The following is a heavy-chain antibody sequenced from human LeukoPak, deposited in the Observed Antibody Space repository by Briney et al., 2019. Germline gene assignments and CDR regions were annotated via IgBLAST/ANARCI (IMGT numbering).Heavy chain of an antibody. CDR2: ISAYNGNT. Sequence: ASVKVSCKASGYTFTSYGISWVRQAPGQGLEWMGWISAYNGNTNYAQKLQGRVTMTTDTSTSTAYMELRSLRSDDTAVYHCARTTTGISYVGVDYWGQGTLVTVSS. V-gene: IGHV1-18*01. J-gene: IGHJ4*02. D-gene: IGHD1-14*01. CDR3: ARTTTGISYVGVDY. CDR1: GYTFTSYG.